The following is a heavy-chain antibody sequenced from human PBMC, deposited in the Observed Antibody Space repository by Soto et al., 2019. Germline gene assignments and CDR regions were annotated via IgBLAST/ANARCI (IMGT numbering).Heavy chain of an antibody. CDR1: GFTFSNAW. V-gene: IGHV3-15*01. CDR3: TTSYGSGSYYYYYGMDV. J-gene: IGHJ6*02. D-gene: IGHD3-10*01. CDR2: IKSKTDGGTT. Sequence: GGSLRLSCAASGFTFSNAWMSWVRQAPGKGLEWVGRIKSKTDGGTTDYAAPVKGRFTISRDDSKNTLYLQMNSLKTEDTAVYYCTTSYGSGSYYYYYGMDVWGQGTTVTVSS.